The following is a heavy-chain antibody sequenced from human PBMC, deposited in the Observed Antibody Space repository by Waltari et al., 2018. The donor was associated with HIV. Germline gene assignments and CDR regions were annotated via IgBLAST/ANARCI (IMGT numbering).Heavy chain of an antibody. Sequence: EVQLVESGGGLVQSGGSLRLSCTASGFTFNNFAMSWVRQAPGKGVEWVSVISGSGGTTYYADSVKGRFTVSRDNFKNTVYLQMNSLRAGDTAIYYCAKAVMETAVSSPVDCWGQGALVTVSS. CDR1: GFTFNNFA. J-gene: IGHJ4*02. CDR3: AKAVMETAVSSPVDC. CDR2: ISGSGGTT. V-gene: IGHV3-23*04. D-gene: IGHD5-18*01.